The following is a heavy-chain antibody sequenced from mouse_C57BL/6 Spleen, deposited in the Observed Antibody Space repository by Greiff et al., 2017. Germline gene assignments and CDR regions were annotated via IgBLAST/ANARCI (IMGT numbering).Heavy chain of an antibody. CDR3: ARRYGSSYVGWYFDV. V-gene: IGHV1-20*01. CDR1: GYSFTGYF. D-gene: IGHD1-1*01. Sequence: EVKLMESGPELVKPGDSVKISCKASGYSFTGYFMNWVMQSHGKSLEWIGRINPYNGDTFYNQKFKGKATLTVDKSSSTAHMELRSLTSEDSAVYYCARRYGSSYVGWYFDVWGTGTTVTVSS. J-gene: IGHJ1*03. CDR2: INPYNGDT.